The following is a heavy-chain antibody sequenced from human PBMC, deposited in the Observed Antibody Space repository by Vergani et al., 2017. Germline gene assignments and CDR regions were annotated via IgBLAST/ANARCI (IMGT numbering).Heavy chain of an antibody. CDR2: IRSKAYGGTT. V-gene: IGHV3-49*04. Sequence: EVQVVQSGGGLVKPGGSLRLSCTASGFTFGDYAMSWVRQAPGKGLEWVGFIRSKAYGGTTEYAASVKGRFTISRDDSKSIAYLQMNSLKTEDTAVYYCARESVEQLDPYYYYYMDVWGKGTTVTVSS. D-gene: IGHD6-6*01. J-gene: IGHJ6*03. CDR3: ARESVEQLDPYYYYYMDV. CDR1: GFTFGDYA.